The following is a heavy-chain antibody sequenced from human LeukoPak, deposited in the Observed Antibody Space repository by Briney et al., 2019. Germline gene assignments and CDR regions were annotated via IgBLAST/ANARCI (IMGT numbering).Heavy chain of an antibody. J-gene: IGHJ4*02. CDR3: ARPESTAMGSPLPDY. D-gene: IGHD5-18*01. Sequence: TSVKVSCKASGYTFTSYGISWVRQAPGQGLEWMGWISAYNGNTNYAQKLQGRATMATDTSTSTAYMELRSLRSDDTAVYYCARPESTAMGSPLPDYWGQGTLVTVSS. CDR2: ISAYNGNT. CDR1: GYTFTSYG. V-gene: IGHV1-18*01.